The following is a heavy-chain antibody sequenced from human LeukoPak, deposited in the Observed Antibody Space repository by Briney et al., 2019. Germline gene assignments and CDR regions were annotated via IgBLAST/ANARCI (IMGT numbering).Heavy chain of an antibody. CDR1: GFTFSSYS. J-gene: IGHJ4*02. CDR2: ISSSSSYT. Sequence: GGSLRLSCAASGFTFSSYSMNWVRQAPGKGLEWVSSISSSSSYTYYADSVKGRFTISRDNSKNTLYLQMNSLRAEDTAVYYCARAIAVAGTGKFDYWGQGTLVTVSS. D-gene: IGHD6-19*01. V-gene: IGHV3-21*04. CDR3: ARAIAVAGTGKFDY.